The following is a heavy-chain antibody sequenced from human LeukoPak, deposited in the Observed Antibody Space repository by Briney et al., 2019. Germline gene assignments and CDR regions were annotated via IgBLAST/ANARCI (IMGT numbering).Heavy chain of an antibody. J-gene: IGHJ4*02. CDR2: INTGNGNT. V-gene: IGHV1-3*04. D-gene: IGHD6-13*01. Sequence: ASVKVSCRASGYTFTTYAMHWVRQAPGQRLEWMGWINTGNGNTKYSQKFQARVTITRDTSASTAYMELSSLRSEDTAVYYCARDPIGSRWPYYFDYWGQGTLVTVSS. CDR1: GYTFTTYA. CDR3: ARDPIGSRWPYYFDY.